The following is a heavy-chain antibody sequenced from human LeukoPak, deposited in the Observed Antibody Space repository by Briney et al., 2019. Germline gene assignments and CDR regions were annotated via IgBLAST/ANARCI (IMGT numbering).Heavy chain of an antibody. Sequence: SETLSLTCTVSGGSISNYYWSWIRRPPGEGLEWIAYIHHSGSTNYNPSLQSRFSISADTSKNQFSLKLNSVTAADPAVYYCARWILSHDDYGMDVWGQGTTVIVSS. CDR1: GGSISNYY. J-gene: IGHJ6*02. CDR2: IHHSGST. V-gene: IGHV4-59*01. CDR3: ARWILSHDDYGMDV. D-gene: IGHD5-12*01.